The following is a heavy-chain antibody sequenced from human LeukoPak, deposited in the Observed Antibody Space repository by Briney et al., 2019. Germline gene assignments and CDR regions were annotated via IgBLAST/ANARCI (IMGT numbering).Heavy chain of an antibody. J-gene: IGHJ4*02. CDR1: GFTFSSYA. Sequence: GGSLRLSCTASGFTFSSYAMHWVRQAPGKGLEWVAVTSYDGTNKYYRDSVKDRFTISRDNSKNTVYLQMNSLKAEDTAVYYCARALDKPYDYWGQGTLVTVPS. CDR2: TSYDGTNK. V-gene: IGHV3-30-3*01. CDR3: ARALDKPYDY.